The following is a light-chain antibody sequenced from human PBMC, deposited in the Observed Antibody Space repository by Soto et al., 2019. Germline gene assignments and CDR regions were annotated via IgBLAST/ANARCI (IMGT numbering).Light chain of an antibody. V-gene: IGKV1-39*01. Sequence: IQRPQSHSSLSASLGDRVSITCRASQSISSYLNWYQQKPGKAPKLLIYAASSLQSGVPSRFSGSGSGTDFTLTISSLLPEDFATYYCQQSYSASFGGGTKVDIK. CDR2: AAS. CDR3: QQSYSAS. J-gene: IGKJ4*01. CDR1: QSISSY.